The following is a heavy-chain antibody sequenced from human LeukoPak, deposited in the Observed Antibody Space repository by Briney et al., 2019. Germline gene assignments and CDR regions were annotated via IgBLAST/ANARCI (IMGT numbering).Heavy chain of an antibody. CDR3: ARDRYSGYDTMED. CDR2: IWYGGSNK. CDR1: GFTFSSYG. J-gene: IGHJ4*02. D-gene: IGHD5-12*01. V-gene: IGHV3-33*01. Sequence: GGSLRLSCAASGFTFSSYGMHWVRPAPGKGLEWVAVIWYGGSNKYYADSVKGRFTISRDNSKNTLYLQMNSLRAEDTAVYYCARDRYSGYDTMEDWGQGTLVTVSS.